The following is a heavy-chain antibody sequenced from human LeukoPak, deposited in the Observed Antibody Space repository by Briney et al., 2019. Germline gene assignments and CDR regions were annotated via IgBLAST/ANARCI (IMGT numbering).Heavy chain of an antibody. CDR2: ISSSGSTI. Sequence: GGSLRLSCAASGFTFSSYAMHWVRQAPGKGLEWVSYISSSGSTIYYADSVKGRFTISRDNAKNSLYLQMNSLRAEDTAVYYCARGGYDFWSGYQWGQGTLVTVSS. CDR1: GFTFSSYA. V-gene: IGHV3-48*04. J-gene: IGHJ4*02. CDR3: ARGGYDFWSGYQ. D-gene: IGHD3-3*01.